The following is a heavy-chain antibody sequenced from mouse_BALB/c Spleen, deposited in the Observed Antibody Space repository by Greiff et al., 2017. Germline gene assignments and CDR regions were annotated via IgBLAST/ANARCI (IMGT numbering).Heavy chain of an antibody. CDR3: ARDDYDRFAY. J-gene: IGHJ3*01. Sequence: EVKLVESGGGLVKPGGSLKLSCAASGFTFSSYGMSWVRQTPDKRLELVATINSNGGSTYYPDSVKGRFTISRDNAKNTLYLQMSSLKSEDTAMYYCARDDYDRFAYWGQGTLVTVSA. V-gene: IGHV5-6-3*01. CDR1: GFTFSSYG. D-gene: IGHD2-4*01. CDR2: INSNGGST.